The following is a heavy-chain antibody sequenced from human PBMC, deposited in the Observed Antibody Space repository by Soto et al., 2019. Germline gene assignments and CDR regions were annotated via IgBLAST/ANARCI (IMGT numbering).Heavy chain of an antibody. CDR2: IYYSGST. CDR1: VGSISSYY. Sequence: PSETLSLTCTVSVGSISSYYWSWIRQPPGKGLEWIGYIYYSGSTNYNPSLKSRVTISVDTSKNHFSLKLSSVTAADTAVYYCASSSLYGMEVWGQGTTVTVSS. J-gene: IGHJ6*02. CDR3: ASSSLYGMEV. V-gene: IGHV4-59*01.